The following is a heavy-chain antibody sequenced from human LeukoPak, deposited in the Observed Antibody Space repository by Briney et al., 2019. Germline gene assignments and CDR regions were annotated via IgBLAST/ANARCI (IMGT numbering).Heavy chain of an antibody. D-gene: IGHD3-16*01. CDR3: ARDDKGLGDAFDV. J-gene: IGHJ3*01. CDR1: GFTFSNYN. V-gene: IGHV3-21*01. CDR2: ICTSSSYI. Sequence: PGGSLRLSCAASGFTFSNYNMNWVRQAPGKGLEWVSSICTSSSYIYYADSVKGRFTISRDNAKNSLYLQMNSLRAEDTAVYYCARDDKGLGDAFDVWGQGTMVTVSS.